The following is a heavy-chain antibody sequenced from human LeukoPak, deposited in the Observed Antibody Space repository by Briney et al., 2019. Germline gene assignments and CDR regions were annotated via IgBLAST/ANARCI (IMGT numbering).Heavy chain of an antibody. V-gene: IGHV4-34*01. J-gene: IGHJ1*01. D-gene: IGHD6-13*01. CDR3: ARENGSSGLD. CDR1: GGSFSGYY. Sequence: SETLSLTCAVYGGSFSGYYWSWIRQPPGKGLEWIGEINHSGITDYNPSLKSRVTMSVDTPKSQFSLKLTSVTAADTAVYYCARENGSSGLDWGQGTLVTVSS. CDR2: INHSGIT.